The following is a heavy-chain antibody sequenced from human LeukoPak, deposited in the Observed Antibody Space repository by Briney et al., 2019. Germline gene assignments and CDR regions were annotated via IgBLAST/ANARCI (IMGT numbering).Heavy chain of an antibody. CDR2: IQNSAIYRAKI. V-gene: IGHV4-59*08. CDR1: GGSISSYY. D-gene: IGHD6-6*01. J-gene: IGHJ6*03. Sequence: SETLSLTCTVSGGSISSYYWTWIRQPPGKGLEWVGYIQNSAIYRAKIKSSPSLQSRVSLSIDTSKNQVSLTVNSVTAADTAVYYCARLSSTLYYSTDVWGPGTAVTVSS. CDR3: ARLSSTLYYSTDV.